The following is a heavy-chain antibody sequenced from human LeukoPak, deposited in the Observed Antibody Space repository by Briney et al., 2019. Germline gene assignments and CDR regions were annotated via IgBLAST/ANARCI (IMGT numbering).Heavy chain of an antibody. V-gene: IGHV1-69*06. J-gene: IGHJ4*02. Sequence: SVKVSCKASGGTFSNYAFSWVRQAPGQGLEWMGGTIPMFGKSNYAQKFRGRVTMTEDTSTDTAYMEQSSLRSEDTAVYYCATLVGATRKGPGYYFDYWGQGTLVTVSS. CDR3: ATLVGATRKGPGYYFDY. CDR1: GGTFSNYA. D-gene: IGHD1-26*01. CDR2: TIPMFGKS.